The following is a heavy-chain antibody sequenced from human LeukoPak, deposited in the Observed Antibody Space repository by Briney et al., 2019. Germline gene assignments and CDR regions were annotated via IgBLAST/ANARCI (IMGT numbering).Heavy chain of an antibody. Sequence: SQTLSLTCTVSGGSISSYYWSWIRQPPGKGLEWIGYIYYSGSTNYNPSLKSRVTISVDTSKNQFSLKLSSVTAADTAVYYCASQGWLQLQPFDYWGQGTLVTVSS. J-gene: IGHJ4*02. V-gene: IGHV4-59*01. D-gene: IGHD5-24*01. CDR1: GGSISSYY. CDR2: IYYSGST. CDR3: ASQGWLQLQPFDY.